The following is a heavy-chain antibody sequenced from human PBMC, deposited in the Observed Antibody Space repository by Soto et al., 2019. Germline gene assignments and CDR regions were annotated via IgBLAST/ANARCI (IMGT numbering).Heavy chain of an antibody. CDR3: ARFSAYYYDSSGYYRPLTPHFYGMDV. Sequence: GESLKISCKGSGYSFTSYWIGWVRQMPGKGLEWMGIIYPGDSYTRYSPSFQGQVTISADKSISTAYLQWSSLKASDTAMYYCARFSAYYYDSSGYYRPLTPHFYGMDVWGQGTTVTVSS. CDR2: IYPGDSYT. J-gene: IGHJ6*02. V-gene: IGHV5-51*01. CDR1: GYSFTSYW. D-gene: IGHD3-22*01.